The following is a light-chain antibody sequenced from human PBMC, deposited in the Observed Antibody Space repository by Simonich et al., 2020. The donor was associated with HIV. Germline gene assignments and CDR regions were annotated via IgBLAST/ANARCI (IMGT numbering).Light chain of an antibody. CDR1: SSDVGAYNY. CDR3: SSYTSSSTWV. CDR2: VVT. J-gene: IGLJ3*02. Sequence: QSALTQPASVSGSPGQSITISCTGTSSDVGAYNYVSWYQLRPGKAPKLMIYVVTERPSGLSGRFSGSKSGNTASLTISGLQAEDEADYYCSSYTSSSTWVFGGGTRLTVL. V-gene: IGLV2-14*03.